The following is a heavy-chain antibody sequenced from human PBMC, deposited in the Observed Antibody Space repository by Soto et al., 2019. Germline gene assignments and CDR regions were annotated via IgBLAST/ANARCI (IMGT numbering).Heavy chain of an antibody. D-gene: IGHD3-10*01. CDR1: GGSFSGYI. Sequence: SETLSLTCAVSGGSFSGYIWTWIRQTPGKGLQWIGQINHSGSSIYNPSLKNRVTISTMSNNKFSLELSSVTAEDTAVYYCARHISRGWFDPWGQGTLVTVSS. CDR2: INHSGSS. J-gene: IGHJ5*02. V-gene: IGHV4-34*01. CDR3: ARHISRGWFDP.